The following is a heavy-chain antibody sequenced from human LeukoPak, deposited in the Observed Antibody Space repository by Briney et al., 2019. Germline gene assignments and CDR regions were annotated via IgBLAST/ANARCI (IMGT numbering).Heavy chain of an antibody. D-gene: IGHD6-6*01. V-gene: IGHV1-69*13. CDR3: AVGGVIAATFDY. CDR2: IIPIFGTA. Sequence: SVKVSCKASGGTFSSYAISWVRQAPGQGLEWMGGIIPIFGTANYAQKFQGRVTITADESTSTAYMELSSLRSEDTAVYYCAVGGVIAATFDYWGQGTLVTVSS. CDR1: GGTFSSYA. J-gene: IGHJ4*02.